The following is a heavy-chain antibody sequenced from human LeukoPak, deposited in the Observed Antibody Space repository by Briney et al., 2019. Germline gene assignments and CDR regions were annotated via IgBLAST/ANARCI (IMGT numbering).Heavy chain of an antibody. CDR3: ARGTTALMDV. Sequence: PGGSLRLSCAASGFPFSSYSMNWVRQAPGKGLEWVSYISSSGSTINYADSVKGRFTISRDNAKNSLYLQMNSLRAEDTAVYYCARGTTALMDVWGKGTTVTVSS. J-gene: IGHJ6*03. CDR1: GFPFSSYS. CDR2: ISSSGSTI. D-gene: IGHD2-21*02. V-gene: IGHV3-48*04.